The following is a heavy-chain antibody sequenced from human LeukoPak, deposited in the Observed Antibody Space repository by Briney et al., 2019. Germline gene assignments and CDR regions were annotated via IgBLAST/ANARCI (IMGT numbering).Heavy chain of an antibody. V-gene: IGHV3-74*01. J-gene: IGHJ4*02. CDR3: ARVAGGSSPYYFDY. CDR2: INSDGSST. Sequence: GGSPRLSCAASGFTFSSYWMHWVRQAPGKGLVWVSRINSDGSSTSYADSVKGRFTISRDNAKNTLYLQMNSLRAEDTAVYYCARVAGGSSPYYFDYWGRGTPVTVSS. CDR1: GFTFSSYW. D-gene: IGHD6-13*01.